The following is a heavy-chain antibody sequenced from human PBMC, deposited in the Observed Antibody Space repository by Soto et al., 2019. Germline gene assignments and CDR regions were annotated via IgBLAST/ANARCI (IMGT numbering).Heavy chain of an antibody. CDR1: GGSFSDYY. CDR2: IHHSGST. CDR3: ARGRLVPAVNFDY. D-gene: IGHD2-2*01. J-gene: IGHJ4*02. V-gene: IGHV4-34*01. Sequence: SETLSLTCAVYGGSFSDYYWTWIRQPPGKGLEWIGEIHHSGSTNYNPSLKSRVTISLDTSKNQFSLKVNSVTAADTAVYYCARGRLVPAVNFDYWGLGTLVTVSS.